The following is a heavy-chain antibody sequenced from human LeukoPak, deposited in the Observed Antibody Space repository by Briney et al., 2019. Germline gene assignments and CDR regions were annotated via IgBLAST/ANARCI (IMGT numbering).Heavy chain of an antibody. D-gene: IGHD3-9*01. V-gene: IGHV4-38-2*02. CDR3: ARQYYDILTGYSIGDYFDY. Sequence: SETLSLTCTVSGYSISSGYYWGWIRQSPGKGLEWIGSISYSGTTYYNPSLKSRVTISVDTSKNQFSLKLSSVTAADTAVYYCARQYYDILTGYSIGDYFDYWGQGTLVTVSS. J-gene: IGHJ4*02. CDR1: GYSISSGYY. CDR2: ISYSGTT.